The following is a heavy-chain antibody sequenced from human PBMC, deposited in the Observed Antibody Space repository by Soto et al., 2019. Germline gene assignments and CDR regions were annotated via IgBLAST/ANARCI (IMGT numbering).Heavy chain of an antibody. CDR2: ISYDGSNK. Sequence: QVQLVESGGGVVQPGRSLRLSCAASGFTFSSYGMHWVRQAPGKGLEWVAVISYDGSNKYYADSVKGRFTISRDNSKNTLYLQMNSLRAEDTAVYYCAKDRWANYYGSGTSCWFDPWGQGTLVTVSS. CDR3: AKDRWANYYGSGTSCWFDP. CDR1: GFTFSSYG. V-gene: IGHV3-30*18. D-gene: IGHD3-10*01. J-gene: IGHJ5*02.